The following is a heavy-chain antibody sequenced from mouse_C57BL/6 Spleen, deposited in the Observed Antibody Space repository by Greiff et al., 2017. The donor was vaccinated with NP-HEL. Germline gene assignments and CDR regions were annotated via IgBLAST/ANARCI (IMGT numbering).Heavy chain of an antibody. J-gene: IGHJ3*01. V-gene: IGHV6-3*01. Sequence: EVKLMESGGGLVQPGGSMKLSCVASGFTFSNYWMNWVRQSPEKGLEWVAQISLKSDNYETHYAVTVKGRFTISRDDSKSSLYLQMNNLRAEDTGIYYCTGQLRLRGLTYWGQGTLVTVSA. CDR3: TGQLRLRGLTY. CDR1: GFTFSNYW. D-gene: IGHD3-2*02. CDR2: ISLKSDNYET.